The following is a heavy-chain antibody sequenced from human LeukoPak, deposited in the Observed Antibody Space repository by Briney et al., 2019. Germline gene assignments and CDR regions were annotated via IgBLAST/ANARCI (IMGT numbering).Heavy chain of an antibody. Sequence: GGSLRLSCEVSEFPFSIYAMAWVRQAPGQGLEWVSAIDATGSDKYYTDSEKGRFTISRDNSKNTVYLQMNSLRVEDTAVYYCADYRKPQGLDYWGQGTLVTVSS. V-gene: IGHV3-23*01. J-gene: IGHJ4*02. CDR1: EFPFSIYA. CDR2: IDATGSDK. CDR3: ADYRKPQGLDY. D-gene: IGHD1-14*01.